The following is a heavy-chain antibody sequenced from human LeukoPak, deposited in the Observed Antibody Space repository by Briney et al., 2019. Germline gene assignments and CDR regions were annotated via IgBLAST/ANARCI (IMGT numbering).Heavy chain of an antibody. CDR3: ARDAAYYFDH. J-gene: IGHJ4*02. V-gene: IGHV3-33*01. D-gene: IGHD6-25*01. CDR1: GFTFATYG. CDR2: IWYDGSNK. Sequence: GGSLRLSCAASGFTFATYGFHWVRQAPGKGLEWVAVIWYDGSNKYYEDSVKGRFTISRDNSKNTIYLRMNSLRAEDTAVYYCARDAAYYFDHWGQGTLVSVSS.